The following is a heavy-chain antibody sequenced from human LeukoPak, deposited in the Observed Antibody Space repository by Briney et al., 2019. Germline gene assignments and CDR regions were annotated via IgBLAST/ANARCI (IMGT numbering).Heavy chain of an antibody. CDR3: ARRPTSGYYLFDY. CDR1: GYSFSSHW. CDR2: IYPGDSDT. Sequence: GESLKISCKASGYSFSSHWISWVRPVPGKGLEWIGIIYPGDSDTKYSPSFQGQVTISADKSISTAYLQWSGLKASDTAMYYCARRPTSGYYLFDYWGQGTLVTVSS. D-gene: IGHD3-22*01. V-gene: IGHV5-51*01. J-gene: IGHJ4*02.